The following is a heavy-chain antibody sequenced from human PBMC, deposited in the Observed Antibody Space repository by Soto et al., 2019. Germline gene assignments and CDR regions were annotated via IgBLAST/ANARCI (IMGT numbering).Heavy chain of an antibody. J-gene: IGHJ5*02. Sequence: EVQLLESGGGLVQPGGSLRLSCAASGFTFSSYAMSWVRQAPGKGLEWVSAISGSGGSTYYADSVKGRFTISRDNSEHTLYLQMNSLRAEDTAVYYCAKDLSVVPAASSGWFDPWGQGTLVTVSS. D-gene: IGHD2-2*01. CDR3: AKDLSVVPAASSGWFDP. CDR2: ISGSGGST. V-gene: IGHV3-23*01. CDR1: GFTFSSYA.